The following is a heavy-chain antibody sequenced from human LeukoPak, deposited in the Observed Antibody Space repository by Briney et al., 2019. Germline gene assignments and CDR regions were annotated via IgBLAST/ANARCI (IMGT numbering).Heavy chain of an antibody. CDR3: AKDRAHYYDSSGSFFNWFDP. D-gene: IGHD3-22*01. J-gene: IGHJ5*02. Sequence: GGSLRLSCAASGFTFSSYGMHWVRRAPGKGLEWVAFIRYDGSNKYYADSVKGRFTISRDNSKNTLYLQMNSLRAEDTAVYYCAKDRAHYYDSSGSFFNWFDPWGQGTLVTVSS. V-gene: IGHV3-30*02. CDR1: GFTFSSYG. CDR2: IRYDGSNK.